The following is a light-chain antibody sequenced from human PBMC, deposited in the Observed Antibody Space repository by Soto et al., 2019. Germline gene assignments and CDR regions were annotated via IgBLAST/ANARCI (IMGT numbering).Light chain of an antibody. J-gene: IGLJ2*01. CDR2: DVS. V-gene: IGLV2-14*03. CDR1: SSDVGGYNY. Sequence: QCALTQPASVSGSPGQSITISCTGTSSDVGGYNYVSWYQQHPGKAPKLMIYDVSNRPSGVSNRFSGSKSGNTASLTISGLQAEDEADYYCCSYTSSSTPVVFGGGTKLTVL. CDR3: CSYTSSSTPVV.